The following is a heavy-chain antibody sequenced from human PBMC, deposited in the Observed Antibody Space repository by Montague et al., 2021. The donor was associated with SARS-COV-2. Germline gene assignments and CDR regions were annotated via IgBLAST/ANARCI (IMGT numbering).Heavy chain of an antibody. D-gene: IGHD3-10*01. J-gene: IGHJ4*02. V-gene: IGHV4-4*07. CDR3: ARDRFDFGAGRQGTIDF. Sequence: SETLSLTCSVSGDAITNHYWSWIRQPAGKGLEWIGRMHFTGKTNFSPFFSSRLTMSADTSKNQFSLRLTSVTAADTAIYFCARDRFDFGAGRQGTIDFWGQGTLVTVSS. CDR2: MHFTGKT. CDR1: GDAITNHY.